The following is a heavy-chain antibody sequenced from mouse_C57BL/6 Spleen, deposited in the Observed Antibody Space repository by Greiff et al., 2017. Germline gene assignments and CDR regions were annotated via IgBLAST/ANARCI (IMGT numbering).Heavy chain of an antibody. Sequence: VQLQQSGAELARPGASVKLSCKASGYTFTSYGISWVKQRTGQGLEWIGEIYPRSGNTYYNEKFKGKDTLTADKSSSTAYMELRSLTSEDSAVYFCAREDYGSNWYFDVWGTGTTVTVSS. CDR1: GYTFTSYG. CDR2: IYPRSGNT. D-gene: IGHD1-1*01. J-gene: IGHJ1*03. V-gene: IGHV1-81*01. CDR3: AREDYGSNWYFDV.